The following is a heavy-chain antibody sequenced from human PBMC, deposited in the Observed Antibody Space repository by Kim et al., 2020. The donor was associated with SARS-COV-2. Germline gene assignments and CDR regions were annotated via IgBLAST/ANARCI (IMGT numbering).Heavy chain of an antibody. J-gene: IGHJ6*03. V-gene: IGHV1-3*01. CDR1: GYTFTSYA. CDR2: INAGNGNT. Sequence: ASVKVSCKASGYTFTSYAMHWVRQAPGQRLEWMGWINAGNGNTKYSQKFQGRVTITRDTSASTAYMELSSLRSEDTAVYYCARDEGSGYDSDYYYYYMDVWGKGTTVTVSS. CDR3: ARDEGSGYDSDYYYYYMDV. D-gene: IGHD5-12*01.